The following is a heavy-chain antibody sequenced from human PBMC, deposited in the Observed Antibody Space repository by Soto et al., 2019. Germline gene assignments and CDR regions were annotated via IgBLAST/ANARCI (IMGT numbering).Heavy chain of an antibody. J-gene: IGHJ4*02. CDR1: GGSISSYY. CDR3: ARSRIQLWLPDY. V-gene: IGHV4-59*01. CDR2: IYYSGST. Sequence: QVQLQESGPGLVKPSETLSLTCTVSGGSISSYYWSWIRQPPGKGLEWIGYIYYSGSTNYNPSLKSRVTISVDTSKNQFSLKLSSVTAADTAVYYCARSRIQLWLPDYWGQGTLVTVSS. D-gene: IGHD5-18*01.